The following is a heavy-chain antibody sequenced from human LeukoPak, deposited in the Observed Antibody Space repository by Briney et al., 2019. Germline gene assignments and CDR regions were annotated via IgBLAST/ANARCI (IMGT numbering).Heavy chain of an antibody. Sequence: ASVKVSCKASGYTFTSYYMHWVRQAPGQGLEWMGIINPSGGSTSYAQKFQGRVTITRNTSISTAYMELSSLRSEDTAVYYCAREGGNAFDIWGQGTMVTVSS. D-gene: IGHD3-16*01. V-gene: IGHV1-46*01. CDR1: GYTFTSYY. J-gene: IGHJ3*02. CDR3: AREGGNAFDI. CDR2: INPSGGST.